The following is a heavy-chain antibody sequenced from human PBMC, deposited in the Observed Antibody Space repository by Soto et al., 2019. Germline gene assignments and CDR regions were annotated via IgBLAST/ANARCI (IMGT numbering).Heavy chain of an antibody. V-gene: IGHV3-33*01. Sequence: GGSLRLSCAASGFTFSSYGMHWVRQAPGKGLEWVAVIWYDGINKYYADSVKGRFTISRDNSKNTLYLQMNSLRAEDTAVYYCARAAADRIYYYMDVWGKGTTVTVSS. CDR3: ARAAADRIYYYMDV. J-gene: IGHJ6*03. D-gene: IGHD6-13*01. CDR1: GFTFSSYG. CDR2: IWYDGINK.